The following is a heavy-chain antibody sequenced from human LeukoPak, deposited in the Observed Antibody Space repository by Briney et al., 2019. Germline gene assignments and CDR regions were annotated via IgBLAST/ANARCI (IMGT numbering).Heavy chain of an antibody. CDR2: IYYSGST. D-gene: IGHD4-17*01. V-gene: IGHV4-39*01. Sequence: NPSETLSLTCTVSGGSISSSSYYWGWIRQPPGKGLEWIGSIYYSGSTYYNPSLKSRVTISVDTSKNQFSLKLSSVTAADTAVYYCARRGGPGDEMKALDYWGQGTLVTVSS. CDR1: GGSISSSSYY. J-gene: IGHJ4*02. CDR3: ARRGGPGDEMKALDY.